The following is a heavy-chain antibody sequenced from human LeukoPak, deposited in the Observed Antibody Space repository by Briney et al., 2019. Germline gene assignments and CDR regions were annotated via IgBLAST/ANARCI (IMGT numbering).Heavy chain of an antibody. D-gene: IGHD2-21*01. Sequence: SETLSLTCTVSGGSISSSSYYWGWIRQPPGKGLEWIGSIYYSGSTYYNPSLKSRVTISVDTSKNQFSLKLSSVTAADTAVYYCARRLVIHNSGYYYYYYYMDVWGKGTTVTVSS. V-gene: IGHV4-39*01. CDR2: IYYSGST. CDR1: GGSISSSSYY. CDR3: ARRLVIHNSGYYYYYYYMDV. J-gene: IGHJ6*03.